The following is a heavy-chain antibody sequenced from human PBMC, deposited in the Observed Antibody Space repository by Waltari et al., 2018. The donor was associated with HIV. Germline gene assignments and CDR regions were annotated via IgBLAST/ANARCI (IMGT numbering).Heavy chain of an antibody. CDR3: ARDLYSSGWGYFDY. V-gene: IGHV3-7*01. Sequence: EVQLVESGGGLVQRGGSLRLSCAASGYTFSIVWMSGVGQAPGKGLEWVANIKQDGSEKYYVDAVKGRFTISRDNAKNSLYLQMNSLRAEDTAVYYCARDLYSSGWGYFDYWGQGTLVTVSS. J-gene: IGHJ4*02. CDR1: GYTFSIVW. D-gene: IGHD6-19*01. CDR2: IKQDGSEK.